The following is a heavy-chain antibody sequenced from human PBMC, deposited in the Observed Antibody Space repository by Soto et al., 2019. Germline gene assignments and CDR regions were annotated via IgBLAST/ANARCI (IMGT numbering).Heavy chain of an antibody. CDR3: ARDHCSGGACYLDY. CDR1: GFTFDDYG. CDR2: ISWNSDNI. J-gene: IGHJ4*02. V-gene: IGHV3-9*01. Sequence: DVQLVESGEGLVQPGRSLRLSCAVSGFTFDDYGMHWVRQPPGKGLEWVSGISWNSDNIDYADSVKGRFTISRDNAKNSLYLQMNSLRADDTALYFCARDHCSGGACYLDYWGQGNLVTVSS. D-gene: IGHD2-15*01.